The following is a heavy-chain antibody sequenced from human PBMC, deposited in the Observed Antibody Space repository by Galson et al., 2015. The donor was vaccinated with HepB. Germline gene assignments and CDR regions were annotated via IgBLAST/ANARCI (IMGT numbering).Heavy chain of an antibody. CDR1: GYIFTGYY. CDR2: INPNSGDT. V-gene: IGHV1-2*04. D-gene: IGHD6-13*01. Sequence: SVKVSCKASGYIFTGYYMHWVRQAPGQGLEWMGWINPNSGDTKYGQNFQGWVTMTRDTSINTVYMELSRLRFDDTAVYYCAREGDSKEGVNWFDPWGQGTLVTVSS. J-gene: IGHJ5*02. CDR3: AREGDSKEGVNWFDP.